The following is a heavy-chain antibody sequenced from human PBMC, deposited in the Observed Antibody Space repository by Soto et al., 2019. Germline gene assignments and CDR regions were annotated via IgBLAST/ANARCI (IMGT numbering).Heavy chain of an antibody. CDR2: IDPSDSYT. J-gene: IGHJ6*02. D-gene: IGHD6-6*01. CDR1: GYSFTSYW. CDR3: AAPIAARQVDDPYYYGMDV. Sequence: GESLKISCKGSGYSFTSYWISWVRQMPGKGLEWMGRIDPSDSYTNYSPSFQGHVTIPADKSISTAYLQWSSLKASDTAMYYCAAPIAARQVDDPYYYGMDVWGQGTTVTVSS. V-gene: IGHV5-10-1*01.